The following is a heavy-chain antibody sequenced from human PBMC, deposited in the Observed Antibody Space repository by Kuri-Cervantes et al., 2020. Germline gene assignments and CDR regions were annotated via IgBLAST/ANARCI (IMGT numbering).Heavy chain of an antibody. CDR1: GFTFSSYS. D-gene: IGHD6-25*01. Sequence: GGSLRLSCAASGFTFSSYSMNWARQAPGKGLEWVSSISSSSSYIYYADSVKGRFTISRDNSKNTLYPQMNSLRAEDTAVYYCASRSGSLPTMKYGMDVWGQGTTVTVSS. CDR2: ISSSSSYI. CDR3: ASRSGSLPTMKYGMDV. J-gene: IGHJ6*02. V-gene: IGHV3-21*04.